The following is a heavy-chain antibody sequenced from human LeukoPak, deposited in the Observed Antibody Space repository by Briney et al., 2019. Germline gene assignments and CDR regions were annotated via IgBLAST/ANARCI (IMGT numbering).Heavy chain of an antibody. Sequence: PGGSLRLSCIVSGFTLSSYEMTWFRQAPGKGLEWVSSIGYSGSDTHYADSVKGRFTISRDNSKNTLYLQMNSLRAEDTAVYYCAKTYYYMDVWGKGTTVTVSS. CDR3: AKTYYYMDV. CDR2: IGYSGSDT. J-gene: IGHJ6*03. CDR1: GFTLSSYE. V-gene: IGHV3-23*01.